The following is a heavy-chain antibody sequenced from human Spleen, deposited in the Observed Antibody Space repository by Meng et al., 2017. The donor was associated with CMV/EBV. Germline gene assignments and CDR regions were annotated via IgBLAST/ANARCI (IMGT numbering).Heavy chain of an antibody. J-gene: IGHJ4*02. CDR2: INTDGSDT. CDR3: ARKNSGADLDY. CDR1: GFTFSRHW. Sequence: CAASGFTFSRHWMHWVRQSPGEGLVWVSRINTDGSDTNYADSVRGRFTISRDNTKKTLYLQMNSLRVEDTAVYYCARKNSGADLDYWGQGTLVTVSS. D-gene: IGHD5-12*01. V-gene: IGHV3-74*01.